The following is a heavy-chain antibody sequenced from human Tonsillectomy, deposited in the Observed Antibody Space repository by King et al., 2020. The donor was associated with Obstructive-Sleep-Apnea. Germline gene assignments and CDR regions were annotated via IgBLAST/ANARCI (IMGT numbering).Heavy chain of an antibody. CDR1: GYSFNSYW. CDR2: IFPGDSDT. V-gene: IGHV5-51*01. D-gene: IGHD6-19*01. J-gene: IGHJ6*02. CDR3: ARQQSYYYGMDV. Sequence: VQLVESGAEVKKPGESVKISCKHSGYSFNSYWIGWVRQMPGKGLEWMGIIFPGDSDTRYSPSFQGQVTISADKSISTVYLQWGSLKASDTAMYYCARQQSYYYGMDVWGQGTTVIVSS.